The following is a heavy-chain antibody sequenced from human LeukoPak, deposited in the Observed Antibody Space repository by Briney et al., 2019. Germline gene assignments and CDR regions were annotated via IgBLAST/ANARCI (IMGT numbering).Heavy chain of an antibody. CDR1: GSTFSSYSMN. Sequence: GSLRLSCAASGSTFSSYSMNWVRQAPGKGLEWIGTIYYSGTTYYNPSLKSRVTISVDTSKNQFSLELSSMTAADTAVYYCARGPTLKYFHHWGQGTLVSVSS. V-gene: IGHV4-39*02. J-gene: IGHJ1*01. CDR2: IYYSGTT. CDR3: ARGPTLKYFHH.